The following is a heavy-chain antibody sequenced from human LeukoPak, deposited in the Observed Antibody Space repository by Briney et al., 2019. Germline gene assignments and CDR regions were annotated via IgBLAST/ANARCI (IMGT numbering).Heavy chain of an antibody. V-gene: IGHV3-33*06. CDR3: AKEGHCTSTSCYYFDS. D-gene: IGHD2-2*01. CDR2: IWDNGDNK. CDR1: GFTFSNSD. J-gene: IGHJ4*02. Sequence: GSSLRLSCAASGFTFSNSDMHWVRQAPGKGLEWVAVIWDNGDNKYYGDSVNGRFTISRDNSKNTLHLQMNSLRPEDSAIYYCAKEGHCTSTSCYYFDSWGQGALVTVSA.